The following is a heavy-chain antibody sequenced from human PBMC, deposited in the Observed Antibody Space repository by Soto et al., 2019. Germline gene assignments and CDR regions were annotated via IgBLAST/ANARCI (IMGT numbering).Heavy chain of an antibody. CDR2: IYYSGST. Sequence: QVQLQESGPGLVKPSQTLSLTCTVSGGSISSGDYYWSWIRQPPGKGLEWIGYIYYSGSTYYNPSLKCRVTKSVDTSKNQCSLKLSSVTAADTAVYYCARARGARYFDYWGQGTLVTVSS. V-gene: IGHV4-30-4*01. CDR1: GGSISSGDYY. J-gene: IGHJ4*02. D-gene: IGHD2-15*01. CDR3: ARARGARYFDY.